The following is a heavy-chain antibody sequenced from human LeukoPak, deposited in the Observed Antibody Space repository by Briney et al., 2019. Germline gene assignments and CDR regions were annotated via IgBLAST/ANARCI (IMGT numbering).Heavy chain of an antibody. D-gene: IGHD3-22*01. J-gene: IGHJ4*02. Sequence: ASVKVSCKASGYTFTGYYMHWVRQAPGQGLKWMGWINPNSGGTNYAQKFQGRVTMTRDTSISTAYMELSRLRSDDTAVYYCARGAYYYDSSAHHDYWGQGTLVTVSS. CDR1: GYTFTGYY. V-gene: IGHV1-2*02. CDR3: ARGAYYYDSSAHHDY. CDR2: INPNSGGT.